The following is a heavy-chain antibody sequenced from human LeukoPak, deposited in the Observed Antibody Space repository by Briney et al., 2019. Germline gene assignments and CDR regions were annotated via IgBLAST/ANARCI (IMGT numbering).Heavy chain of an antibody. CDR3: ARDMVGDYQNFDY. CDR1: GGSFNGYY. CDR2: GNHNGGT. Sequence: SETLPLTCAVYGGSFNGYYWSWIRQPPGKGLEWIGEGNHNGGTKYNPSLKSRVTISADSSKNQFSLKLSSVTAADTAVYYCARDMVGDYQNFDYWGQGTLVTVSS. V-gene: IGHV4-34*01. D-gene: IGHD3-10*01. J-gene: IGHJ4*02.